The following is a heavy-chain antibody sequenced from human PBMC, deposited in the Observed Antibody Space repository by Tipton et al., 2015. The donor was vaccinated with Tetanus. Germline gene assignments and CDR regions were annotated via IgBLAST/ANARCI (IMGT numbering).Heavy chain of an antibody. CDR3: ARTLRSYYYYYGMDV. CDR1: GYTFTSYG. V-gene: IGHV1-18*01. Sequence: QSGPEVKKPGASVKASCKASGYTFTSYGISWVRQAPGQGLEWMGWISAYNGNTNYAQKLQGRVTMTTDTSTSTAYMELRSLRPDDTAVYYCARTLRSYYYYYGMDVWGQGTTVTVSS. J-gene: IGHJ6*02. D-gene: IGHD2-15*01. CDR2: ISAYNGNT.